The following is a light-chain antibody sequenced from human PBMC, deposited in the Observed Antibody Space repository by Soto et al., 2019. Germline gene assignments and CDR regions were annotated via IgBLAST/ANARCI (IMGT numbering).Light chain of an antibody. CDR1: SSDVGGYNF. V-gene: IGLV2-14*03. Sequence: QSALTQPASVSGSPGQSITISCTGTSSDVGGYNFVSWYQQHPGKAPKLMIYDVSSRPSGVSNRFSGSKSGNTASLTISGLQAEDEGDYYCSSYASSSTVVFGAGTKLTGL. J-gene: IGLJ3*02. CDR2: DVS. CDR3: SSYASSSTVV.